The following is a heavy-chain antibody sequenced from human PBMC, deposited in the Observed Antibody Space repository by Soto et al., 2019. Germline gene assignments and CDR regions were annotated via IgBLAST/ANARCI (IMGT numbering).Heavy chain of an antibody. D-gene: IGHD3-9*01. Sequence: ASVKVSCKASEYTFTSYAMHWVRQAPGQRLEWMGWINAGNGNTKYSQKFQGRVTITRDTSASTAYMELSSLRSEDTAVYYCARAHYDILTGYSLNWFDPWGQGTLVTVSS. V-gene: IGHV1-3*01. CDR1: EYTFTSYA. CDR2: INAGNGNT. J-gene: IGHJ5*02. CDR3: ARAHYDILTGYSLNWFDP.